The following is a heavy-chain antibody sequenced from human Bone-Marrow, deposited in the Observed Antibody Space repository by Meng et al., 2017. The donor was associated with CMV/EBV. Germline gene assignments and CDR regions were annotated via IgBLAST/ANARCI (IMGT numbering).Heavy chain of an antibody. CDR2: ISGSGGSA. CDR1: RFTLRSYG. D-gene: IGHD3-16*01. V-gene: IGHV3-23*01. CDR3: VKEGGGFDI. Sequence: GESLKISCAASRFTLRSYGMSWVRQAPGKGLEWVSSISGSGGSAYYADSVKGRSTISRDNSKNTIYLHMTSLSVEDTAIYYCVKEGGGFDIWGQGTMGTVSS. J-gene: IGHJ3*02.